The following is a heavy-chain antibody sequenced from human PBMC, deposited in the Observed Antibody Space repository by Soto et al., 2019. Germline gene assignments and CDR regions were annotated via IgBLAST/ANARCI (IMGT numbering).Heavy chain of an antibody. CDR1: GYTFTSYG. D-gene: IGHD3-10*01. J-gene: IGHJ6*02. V-gene: IGHV1-18*01. CDR3: ARDLMVRGVIITWPDYYYYYGMDD. CDR2: ISAYNGNT. Sequence: ASVKVSCKASGYTFTSYGISWVRQAPGQGLEWMGWISAYNGNTNYAQKLQGRVTMTTDTSTSTAYMELRSLRSDDTAVYYCARDLMVRGVIITWPDYYYYYGMDDWGPGTPLTVSS.